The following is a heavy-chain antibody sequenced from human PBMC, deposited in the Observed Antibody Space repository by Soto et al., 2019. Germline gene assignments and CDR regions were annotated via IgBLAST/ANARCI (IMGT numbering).Heavy chain of an antibody. V-gene: IGHV4-31*03. CDR1: GGSISSGGYY. CDR2: IYFSGTT. Sequence: PSETLSLTCTVSGGSISSGGYYWSWIRQYPGKGLDWIGYIYFSGTTYYNPSLKSRVTISLDTSKNSLYLQMNSLKTEDTAVYYCARAGRAYDFDYWGQGTLVTVSS. CDR3: ARAGRAYDFDY. J-gene: IGHJ4*02. D-gene: IGHD2-21*01.